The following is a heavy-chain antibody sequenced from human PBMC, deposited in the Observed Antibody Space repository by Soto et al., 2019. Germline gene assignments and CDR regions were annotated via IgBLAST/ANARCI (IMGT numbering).Heavy chain of an antibody. Sequence: PSPTLSLSCAISRDSVSSNSAAWNWFRQSPSRGLEWLGRTYYRSKWYNDYAVSVKSRITINPDTSKNQFSLQLNSVTPEDTAVYYCARDGSYDIWTGVGFDFSGPGTLVT. CDR1: RDSVSSNSAA. V-gene: IGHV6-1*01. CDR3: ARDGSYDIWTGVGFDF. D-gene: IGHD3-9*01. CDR2: TYYRSKWYN. J-gene: IGHJ5*01.